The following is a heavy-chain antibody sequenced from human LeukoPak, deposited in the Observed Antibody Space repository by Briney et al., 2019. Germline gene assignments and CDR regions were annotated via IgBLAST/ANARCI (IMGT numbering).Heavy chain of an antibody. J-gene: IGHJ5*02. D-gene: IGHD1-26*01. CDR2: IHNTGST. CDR3: ARGGNYWPQWWFDP. CDR1: GGSISTYY. Sequence: SETLSLTCSVSGGSISTYYWSWIRQPPGKGLEWIGYIHNTGSTSYNPSLKSRVTMSLDASKNQFSLELNSVTPADTAVYYCARGGNYWPQWWFDPWGRGTLVSVSS. V-gene: IGHV4-59*01.